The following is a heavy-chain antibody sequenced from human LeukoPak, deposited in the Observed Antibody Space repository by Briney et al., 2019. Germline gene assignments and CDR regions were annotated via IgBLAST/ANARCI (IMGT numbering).Heavy chain of an antibody. CDR2: IKSKTDGGTT. CDR3: TTELPNYDFWSGYYNWFDP. D-gene: IGHD3-3*01. V-gene: IGHV3-15*01. J-gene: IGHJ5*02. CDR1: GFTFSNAW. Sequence: GGFLRLSCAASGFTFSNAWMSWVRQAPGKGLEWVGRIKSKTDGGTTDYAATVKGRFTISRDDSKNTLYLQMNSLKTEDTAVYYCTTELPNYDFWSGYYNWFDPWGQGTLVTVSS.